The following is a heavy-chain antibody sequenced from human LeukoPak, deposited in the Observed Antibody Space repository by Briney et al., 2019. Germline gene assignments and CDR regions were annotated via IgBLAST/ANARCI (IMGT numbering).Heavy chain of an antibody. CDR2: IYYSGST. CDR1: GGSISSYY. J-gene: IGHJ4*02. CDR3: AGVNDFWSGYPQYYFDY. D-gene: IGHD3-3*01. Sequence: SETLSLTCTVSGGSISSYYWSWIRQPPGKGLEWIGYIYYSGSTNYNPSLKSRVTISVDTSKNQFSLKLSSVTAADTAVYYCAGVNDFWSGYPQYYFDYWGQGTLVTVSS. V-gene: IGHV4-59*01.